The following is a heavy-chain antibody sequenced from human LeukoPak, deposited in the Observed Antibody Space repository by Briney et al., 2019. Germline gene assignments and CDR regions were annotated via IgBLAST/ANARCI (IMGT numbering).Heavy chain of an antibody. Sequence: SETLSLTCTVSGGSISSYYWSWIRQPAGKGLEWIGRTYTSESTNYNPSLKSRVTMSVDTSKNQFSLKLSSVTAADTAVYYCARVLPANYYDSSGYDHDAFDIWGQGTMVTVSS. V-gene: IGHV4-4*07. CDR3: ARVLPANYYDSSGYDHDAFDI. J-gene: IGHJ3*02. D-gene: IGHD3-22*01. CDR1: GGSISSYY. CDR2: TYTSEST.